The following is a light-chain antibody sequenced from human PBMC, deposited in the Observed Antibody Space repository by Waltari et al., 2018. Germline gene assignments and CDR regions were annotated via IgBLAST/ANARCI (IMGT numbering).Light chain of an antibody. CDR1: QTIDKY. J-gene: IGKJ2*01. V-gene: IGKV1-39*01. CDR3: QQRDTPPYT. CDR2: AAS. Sequence: DIQMTQSPSSLSASVGDRVTITCRASQTIDKYLNWYQQKPGKVPKLLIYAASSLHSGVPSTFSGSGSGTDFNLTISSLQPEYFATYYCQQRDTPPYTFGQGTKLEIK.